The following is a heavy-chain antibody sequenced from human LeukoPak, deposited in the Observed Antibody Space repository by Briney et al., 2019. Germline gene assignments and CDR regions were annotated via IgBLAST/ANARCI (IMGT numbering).Heavy chain of an antibody. CDR1: GGSFTAYY. Sequence: PSETLSLTCGVYGGSFTAYYWTWIRQSPGKGLEWIGEISHSGSTYYNPSLNSRVTISVDTSKNQFSLKLSSVTAADTAVYYCASLPLGDWGQGTLVTVSS. V-gene: IGHV4-34*01. CDR3: ASLPLGD. CDR2: ISHSGST. J-gene: IGHJ4*02.